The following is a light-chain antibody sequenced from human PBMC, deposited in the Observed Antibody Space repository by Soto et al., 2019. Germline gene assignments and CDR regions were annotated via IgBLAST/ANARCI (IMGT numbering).Light chain of an antibody. J-gene: IGLJ1*01. V-gene: IGLV1-40*01. Sequence: QSVLTQPPSVSGAPGQRVTISCTGSSSNIGAGYDVHWYQQLPGTAPKLLIYGNSNRPSGVPDRFSGSNSGTSASLAITGLQAEDEADYDCQSYDSALSALYVFGTGTKLTVL. CDR3: QSYDSALSALYV. CDR2: GNS. CDR1: SSNIGAGYD.